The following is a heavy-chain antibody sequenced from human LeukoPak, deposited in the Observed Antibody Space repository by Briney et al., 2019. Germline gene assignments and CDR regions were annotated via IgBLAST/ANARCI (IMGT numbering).Heavy chain of an antibody. Sequence: GGSLRLSCAASGFTFSSYGMSWVRQAPGKGLELVSAISGSGGSTYYADSVKGRFTITRDNSKSTLYLQMNSLRAEDTAVYYCARGPSGYHNTGGQGTLVTVSS. D-gene: IGHD5-12*01. V-gene: IGHV3-23*01. CDR2: ISGSGGST. J-gene: IGHJ4*02. CDR1: GFTFSSYG. CDR3: ARGPSGYHNT.